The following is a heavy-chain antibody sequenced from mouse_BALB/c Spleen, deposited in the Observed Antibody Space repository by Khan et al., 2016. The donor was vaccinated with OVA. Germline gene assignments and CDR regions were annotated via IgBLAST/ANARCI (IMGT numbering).Heavy chain of an antibody. Sequence: QIQLVQSGPELKKPGETVKISCKASGYTFTNYGMNWVKQAPGKGLKWMGWINTYTGEPPYADDFKGRFAFSLETSASTAYLQINNLKNEDTATYFCARDYGYAYWGQGTLVTVSA. V-gene: IGHV9-3-1*01. J-gene: IGHJ3*01. D-gene: IGHD1-2*01. CDR2: INTYTGEP. CDR1: GYTFTNYG. CDR3: ARDYGYAY.